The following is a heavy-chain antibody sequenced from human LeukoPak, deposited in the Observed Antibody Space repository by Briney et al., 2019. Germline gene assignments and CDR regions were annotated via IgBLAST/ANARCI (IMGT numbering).Heavy chain of an antibody. CDR1: GYSFTSYD. Sequence: GASVKVSCKASGYSFTSYDINWVRQATGQGPEWMGWMNPNSGNTGYAQKFQGRVTMTRNTSISTAYMELSSLGSEDTAVYYCARNSVTTRYFDYWGQGILVTVSP. CDR3: ARNSVTTRYFDY. CDR2: MNPNSGNT. J-gene: IGHJ4*02. D-gene: IGHD4-17*01. V-gene: IGHV1-8*01.